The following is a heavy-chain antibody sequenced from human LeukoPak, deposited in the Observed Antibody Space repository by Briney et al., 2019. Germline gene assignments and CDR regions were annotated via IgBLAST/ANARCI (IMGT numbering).Heavy chain of an antibody. CDR1: GYTFTGYY. V-gene: IGHV1-2*02. CDR3: ARAIQLWLYNDY. D-gene: IGHD5-18*01. CDR2: INPNSGGT. J-gene: IGHJ4*02. Sequence: ATVKVSCKASGYTFTGYYMHWVRQAPGQGLEWMGWINPNSGGTNYAQKFQGRVTMTRDTSISTAYMELSRLRSDDTAVYYCARAIQLWLYNDYWGQGTLVTVSS.